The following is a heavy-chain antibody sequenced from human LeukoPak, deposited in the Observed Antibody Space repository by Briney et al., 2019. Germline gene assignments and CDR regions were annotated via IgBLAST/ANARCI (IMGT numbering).Heavy chain of an antibody. D-gene: IGHD6-19*01. CDR1: GFTFSSYS. CDR3: ARAGSIAVAGTSGTFNNYYYRDV. CDR2: ISSSSSYI. V-gene: IGHV3-21*01. Sequence: GGSLGLSCAASGFTFSSYSMNWVRQAPGKGLEWVSSISSSSSYIYYADSVKGRFTISRDNAKNSLYLQMSSLRAEDTAVYYCARAGSIAVAGTSGTFNNYYYRDVWGKGTTVTVSS. J-gene: IGHJ6*03.